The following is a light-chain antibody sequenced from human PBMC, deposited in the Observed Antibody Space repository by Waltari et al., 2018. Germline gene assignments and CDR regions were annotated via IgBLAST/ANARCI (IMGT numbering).Light chain of an antibody. CDR1: SLRSYY. Sequence: SSELTQDPAVSVAMGQTVRITCQGDSLRSYYASWYQQRPGQAPILVMYDKNNRPSGGPDHFSGSSADNTASLTITGAQAEDEASYYCHSRDASGVGGSFGGGTKLTVL. J-gene: IGLJ2*01. CDR3: HSRDASGVGGS. V-gene: IGLV3-19*01. CDR2: DKN.